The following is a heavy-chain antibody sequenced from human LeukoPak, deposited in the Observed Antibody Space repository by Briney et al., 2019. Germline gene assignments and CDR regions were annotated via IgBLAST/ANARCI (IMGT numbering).Heavy chain of an antibody. D-gene: IGHD3-16*02. CDR3: ARAHQYYDYVWGSYRSYYFDY. V-gene: IGHV4-4*07. CDR1: GGSISSYY. Sequence: PSETLSPTCTVSGGSISSYYWSWIRQPAGKGLEWIGRIYTSGSTNYNPSLKSRVTMSVDTSKNQFSLKLSPVTAADTAVYYCARAHQYYDYVWGSYRSYYFDYWGQGTLVTVSS. J-gene: IGHJ4*02. CDR2: IYTSGST.